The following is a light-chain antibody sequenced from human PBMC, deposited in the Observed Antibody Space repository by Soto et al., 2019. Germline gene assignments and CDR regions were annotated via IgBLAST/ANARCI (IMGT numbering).Light chain of an antibody. Sequence: DIVLTQSPGTLSLSPGERATLSCRASQSVSSSNLAWYQQKPAQAPRLLIYAASRRAPGIPERFSGSGSGTDFTLTISRLEPEDFAVYYCQHRHNWPWTFGQGTKVEIK. V-gene: IGKV3D-20*02. CDR1: QSVSSSN. CDR3: QHRHNWPWT. CDR2: AAS. J-gene: IGKJ1*01.